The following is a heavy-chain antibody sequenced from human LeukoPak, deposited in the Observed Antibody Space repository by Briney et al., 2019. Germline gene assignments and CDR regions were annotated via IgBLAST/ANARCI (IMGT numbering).Heavy chain of an antibody. V-gene: IGHV3-23*01. CDR1: GFIFSNHG. D-gene: IGHD3-10*02. Sequence: QTGGSLRLSCAASGFIFSNHGMNWVRQAPGKGLEWVSTISGSGDSTYYADSVKGRFTTSRDNSKNTLYLQMNSLRAEDTAVYYCAELGITMIGGVWGKGTTVTISS. CDR2: ISGSGDST. CDR3: AELGITMIGGV. J-gene: IGHJ6*04.